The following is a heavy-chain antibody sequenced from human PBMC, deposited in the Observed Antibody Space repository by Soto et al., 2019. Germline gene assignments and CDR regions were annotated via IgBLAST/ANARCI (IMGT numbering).Heavy chain of an antibody. CDR3: ARVASKGSWFDP. J-gene: IGHJ5*02. V-gene: IGHV4-31*03. CDR1: GGPISSGGYY. D-gene: IGHD1-26*01. CDR2: IYYSGST. Sequence: LSLTCTVSGGPISSGGYYWSWIRQHPGKGLEWIGYIYYSGSTYYNPSLKSRVTISVDTSKNQFSLKLSSVTAADTAVYYCARVASKGSWFDPWGQGTLVTVSS.